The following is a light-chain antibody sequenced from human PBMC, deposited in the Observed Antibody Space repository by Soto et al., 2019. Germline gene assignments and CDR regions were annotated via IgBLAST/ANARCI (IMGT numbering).Light chain of an antibody. CDR1: QSVSIY. J-gene: IGKJ4*01. CDR2: DIS. V-gene: IGKV3-11*01. Sequence: EIVLTQSPATLSLSPGERATLSCLASQSVSIYLAWYQQRPGQTPRLLIYDISTRAAGTPARFSGSVFRTDYTLTISNLEPEDSAVYYCQQRFAWPNSFGGGTKVQI. CDR3: QQRFAWPNS.